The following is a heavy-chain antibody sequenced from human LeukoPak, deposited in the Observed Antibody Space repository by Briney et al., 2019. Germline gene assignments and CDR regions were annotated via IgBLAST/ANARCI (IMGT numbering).Heavy chain of an antibody. CDR3: ARYGSGSYYHY. J-gene: IGHJ4*02. V-gene: IGHV3-64*02. CDR2: ISTDGGGT. Sequence: PGGSLRLSCAASGFTFSDYAMHGVRQAPGKGLEYVSAISTDGGGTYYVDSVKGRFTISRDNSKNTLYLQMGSLRAEDMAVYYCARYGSGSYYHYWGQGTLVTVSS. CDR1: GFTFSDYA. D-gene: IGHD3-10*01.